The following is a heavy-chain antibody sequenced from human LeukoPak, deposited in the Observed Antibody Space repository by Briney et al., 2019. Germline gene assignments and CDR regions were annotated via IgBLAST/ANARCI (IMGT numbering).Heavy chain of an antibody. CDR2: ISYDGSNK. V-gene: IGHV3-30*04. Sequence: PGGSLRLSCAASGFTFSSYAMHWVRQAPGKGLEWVVVISYDGSNKYYADSVKGRFTISRDNSKNTLYLQMNSLRAEDTAVYYCARGFSSYGITGTTALGPGYYFDYWGQGTLVTVSS. D-gene: IGHD1-20*01. CDR1: GFTFSSYA. J-gene: IGHJ4*02. CDR3: ARGFSSYGITGTTALGPGYYFDY.